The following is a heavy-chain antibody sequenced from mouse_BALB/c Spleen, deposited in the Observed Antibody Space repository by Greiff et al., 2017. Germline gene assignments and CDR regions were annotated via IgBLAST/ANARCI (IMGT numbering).Heavy chain of an antibody. J-gene: IGHJ4*01. Sequence: EVMLVESGGGLVKPGGSLKLSCAASGFTFSDYYMYWVRQTPEKRLEWVATISDGGSYTYYPDSVKGRFTISRDNAKNNLYLQMSSLKSEDTAMYYCARGHYGNYLYAMDYWGQGTSVTVSS. V-gene: IGHV5-4*02. CDR1: GFTFSDYY. CDR2: ISDGGSYT. CDR3: ARGHYGNYLYAMDY. D-gene: IGHD2-1*01.